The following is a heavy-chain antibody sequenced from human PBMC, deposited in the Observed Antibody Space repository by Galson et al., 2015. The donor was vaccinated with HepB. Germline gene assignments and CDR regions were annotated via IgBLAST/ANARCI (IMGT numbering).Heavy chain of an antibody. CDR3: ASLPTCDILTGYVDAFDI. D-gene: IGHD3-9*01. CDR2: ISSDGSST. Sequence: SLRLSCAASGFTFSSHWMHWVRQVPGKGLVWVSRISSDGSSTSYADSVKGRFTISRDNAKNTLHLQMNSLRVEDTAVYFCASLPTCDILTGYVDAFDIWGQGTMVTVSS. J-gene: IGHJ3*02. V-gene: IGHV3-74*01. CDR1: GFTFSSHW.